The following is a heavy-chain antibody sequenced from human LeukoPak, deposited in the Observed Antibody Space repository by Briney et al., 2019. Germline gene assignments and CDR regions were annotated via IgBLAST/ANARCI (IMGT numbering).Heavy chain of an antibody. V-gene: IGHV3-21*01. J-gene: IGHJ3*02. CDR2: ISSSSSYI. Sequence: GGSLRLSCAASGFTFSSYSMNWVRQAPGKGLEWVSSISSSSSYIYYADSVKDRFTISRDNAKNSLYLQMNSLRAEDTAVYYCARVSNYDFWSGYYRAYAFDIWGQGTMVTVSS. CDR3: ARVSNYDFWSGYYRAYAFDI. D-gene: IGHD3-3*01. CDR1: GFTFSSYS.